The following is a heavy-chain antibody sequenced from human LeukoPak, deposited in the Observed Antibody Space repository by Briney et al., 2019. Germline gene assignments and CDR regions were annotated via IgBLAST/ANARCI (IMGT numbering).Heavy chain of an antibody. CDR1: GFTFSNNW. CDR3: AMIREG. CDR2: INSDGRTT. J-gene: IGHJ4*02. V-gene: IGHV3-74*01. Sequence: GGSLRLSCAAYGFTFSNNWMHWVRQAPGKGLVWVSCINSDGRTTTYADYVKGRITISTATATNTLYLHMHSLRAKATDDYTCAMIREGWGQGALVTASS. D-gene: IGHD3-22*01.